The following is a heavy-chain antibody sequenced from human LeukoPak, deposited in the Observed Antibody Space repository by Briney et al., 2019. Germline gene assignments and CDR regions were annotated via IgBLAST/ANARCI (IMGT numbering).Heavy chain of an antibody. V-gene: IGHV1-46*01. CDR2: INPSGGST. Sequence: ASVKVSCKASGYTFTSYYMHWVRQAPGQGLEWMGIINPSGGSTSYAQKFQGRATMTRDMSTSTVYMELSSLRSEDTAVYYCARDMVVAAGTNAFDIWGQGTMVTVSS. CDR3: ARDMVVAAGTNAFDI. J-gene: IGHJ3*02. D-gene: IGHD2-15*01. CDR1: GYTFTSYY.